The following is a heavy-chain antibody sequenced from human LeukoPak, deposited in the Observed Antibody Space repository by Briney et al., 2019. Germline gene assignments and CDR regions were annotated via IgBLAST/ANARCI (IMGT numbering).Heavy chain of an antibody. CDR2: ISSSSSTI. Sequence: GGSLRLSCAASGFTFSDYYMSWIRQAPGKGLEWVSYISSSSSTIYYADSVKGRFTISRYNAKNSLYLQMNSLRAEDTAVYYCAREGLGYCSGGSCKNGRGYYYYMDVWGKGTTVTISS. V-gene: IGHV3-11*01. J-gene: IGHJ6*03. D-gene: IGHD2-15*01. CDR3: AREGLGYCSGGSCKNGRGYYYYMDV. CDR1: GFTFSDYY.